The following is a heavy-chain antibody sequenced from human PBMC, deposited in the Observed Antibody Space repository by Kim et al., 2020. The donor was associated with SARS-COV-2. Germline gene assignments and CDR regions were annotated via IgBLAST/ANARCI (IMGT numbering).Heavy chain of an antibody. D-gene: IGHD6-13*01. CDR1: GGSISSYY. CDR2: IYYSGST. CDR3: ARGISWYGY. Sequence: SETLSLTCTVSGGSISSYYWSWIRQPPGKGLEWIGYIYYSGSTNYNPSLKSRVTISVDTSKNQFSLKLSSVTAADTAVYYCARGISWYGYWGQGTLVTVSS. J-gene: IGHJ4*02. V-gene: IGHV4-59*13.